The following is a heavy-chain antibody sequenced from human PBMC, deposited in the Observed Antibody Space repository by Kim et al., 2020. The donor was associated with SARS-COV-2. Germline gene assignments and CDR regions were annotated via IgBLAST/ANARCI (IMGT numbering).Heavy chain of an antibody. CDR1: GFTFSSYG. CDR2: IWYDGSNK. Sequence: GGSLRLSCAASGFTFSSYGMHWVRQAPGKGLEWVAVIWYDGSNKYYADSVKGRFTISRDNSKNTLYLQMNSLRAEDTAVYYCARDRGIAAAGTIWFDPWGQGTLVTVSS. D-gene: IGHD6-13*01. V-gene: IGHV3-33*01. J-gene: IGHJ5*02. CDR3: ARDRGIAAAGTIWFDP.